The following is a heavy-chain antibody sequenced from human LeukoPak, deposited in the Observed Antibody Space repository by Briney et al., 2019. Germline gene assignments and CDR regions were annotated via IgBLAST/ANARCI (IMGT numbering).Heavy chain of an antibody. J-gene: IGHJ6*03. CDR3: ARGAVGYYYYYMDV. CDR2: IYYSGST. V-gene: IGHV4-59*01. CDR1: GGSISSYY. Sequence: PSETLSLTCTVSGGSISSYYWSWIRQPPGKGLEWIGYIYYSGSTNYNPSLKSRVTISVDTSKNQFSLKLSSVTAADTAVYYCARGAVGYYYYYMDVWGKGTTVTVSS.